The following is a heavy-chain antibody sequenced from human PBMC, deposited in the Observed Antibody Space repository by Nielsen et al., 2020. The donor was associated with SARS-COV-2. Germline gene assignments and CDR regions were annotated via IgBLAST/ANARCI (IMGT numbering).Heavy chain of an antibody. CDR1: GFTFSSYG. J-gene: IGHJ4*02. CDR2: ISYDGSNK. Sequence: GESLKISCAASGFTFSSYGMHWVRQAPGKGLEWVAVISYDGSNKYYADSVKGRFTISRDNSKNTLYLQMNSLRAEDTAVYYCAKDPGMLRFLEWWADYWGQGTLVTVSS. CDR3: AKDPGMLRFLEWWADY. D-gene: IGHD3-3*01. V-gene: IGHV3-30*18.